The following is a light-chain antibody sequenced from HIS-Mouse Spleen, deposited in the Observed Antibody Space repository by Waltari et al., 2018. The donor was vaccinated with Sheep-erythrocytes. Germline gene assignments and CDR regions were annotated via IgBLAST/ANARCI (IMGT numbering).Light chain of an antibody. CDR2: EVS. J-gene: IGLJ2*01. V-gene: IGLV2-14*01. CDR1: ISDVGGYNY. CDR3: SSYTSSSTPVV. Sequence: QSALTQPASVSGSPGQPITISCTGPISDVGGYNYVPWYQQHPGKAPKLMIYEVSKRPSGVSDRFSGSKSGNTASLTISGLQAEDEADYYCSSYTSSSTPVVFGGGTKLTVL.